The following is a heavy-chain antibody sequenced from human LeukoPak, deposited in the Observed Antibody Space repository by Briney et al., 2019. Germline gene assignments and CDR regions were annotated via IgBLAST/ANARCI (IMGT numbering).Heavy chain of an antibody. Sequence: ASVKVSCKASGYSFTGYYMHWVRQAPGQGLEWMGWINPNSGGTNYAQKFQGRVTTTRDTSISTAYMELSRLRSDDTAVYYCARVTYGSGSYFDYWGQGTLVTVSS. CDR2: INPNSGGT. CDR3: ARVTYGSGSYFDY. D-gene: IGHD3-10*01. V-gene: IGHV1-2*02. CDR1: GYSFTGYY. J-gene: IGHJ4*02.